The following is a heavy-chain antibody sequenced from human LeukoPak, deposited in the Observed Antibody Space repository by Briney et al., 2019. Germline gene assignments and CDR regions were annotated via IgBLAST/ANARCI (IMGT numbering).Heavy chain of an antibody. CDR1: GFTFSDYY. Sequence: GGSLRLSCAASGFTFSDYYMSWIRQAPGKGLEWVSYISSSGSTIYYADSLKGRFTISRDNSKNTLYLQMNSLRAEDTAVYYCARDILYYYDSSGYGYWGQGTLVTVSS. V-gene: IGHV3-11*04. CDR3: ARDILYYYDSSGYGY. D-gene: IGHD3-22*01. J-gene: IGHJ4*02. CDR2: ISSSGSTI.